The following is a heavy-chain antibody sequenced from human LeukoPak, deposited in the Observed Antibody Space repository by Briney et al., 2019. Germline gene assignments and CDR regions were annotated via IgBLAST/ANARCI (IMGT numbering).Heavy chain of an antibody. CDR2: IFYSVNT. CDR1: GGSISGSTYY. J-gene: IGHJ4*02. V-gene: IGHV4-39*01. CDR3: ARLFDS. Sequence: SETLSLTCTVSGGSISGSTYYWGWVRHPPGKCLEGMGKIFYSVNTYYSPSLQSRVTMPADTPKYQFSLSVCSVTAGDTALYYCARLFDSWGQGIQVTVSS.